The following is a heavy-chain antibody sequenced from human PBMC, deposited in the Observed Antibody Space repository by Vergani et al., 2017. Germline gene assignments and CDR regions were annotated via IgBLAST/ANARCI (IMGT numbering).Heavy chain of an antibody. J-gene: IGHJ4*02. CDR2: IYYSGST. D-gene: IGHD3-10*01. CDR3: ARGRPSTYYYGSWSPYFDY. Sequence: QVQLQESGPGLVKPSETLSLPCPVSGGSISSYYWSWVRQPPGKGLEWIGYIYYSGSTNYNPSLKSRVTISVDTSKNQFSLTLSSVTAADTAVYYCARGRPSTYYYGSWSPYFDYWGQGTLVTVSS. V-gene: IGHV4-59*01. CDR1: GGSISSYY.